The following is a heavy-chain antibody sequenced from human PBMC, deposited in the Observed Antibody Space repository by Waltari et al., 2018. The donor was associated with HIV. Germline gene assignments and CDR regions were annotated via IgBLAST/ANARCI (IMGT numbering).Heavy chain of an antibody. Sequence: SLRLSCAASGFTFSSYAMHWVRQAPGKGLEWVAVISYDGSNKYNADSVKGRFTIFRDNSKNTLYLQMDSLRGEDTAVYYCARGQRKYCSGGSCYSDYWGQGTLVTVSS. V-gene: IGHV3-30*04. D-gene: IGHD2-15*01. CDR3: ARGQRKYCSGGSCYSDY. J-gene: IGHJ4*02. CDR1: GFTFSSYA. CDR2: ISYDGSNK.